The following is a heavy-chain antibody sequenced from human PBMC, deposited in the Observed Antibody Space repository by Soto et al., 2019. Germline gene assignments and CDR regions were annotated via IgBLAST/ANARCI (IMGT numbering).Heavy chain of an antibody. Sequence: QSGGSLRLSCAASGFTFGPFWMHWVRQAPGKGLEWLSAISSSGGNTVYADSVKGRFTISRDNSKNTLYLQMNSLRAEDTAVYYCAKSITARPFDYWGQGALVTVSS. V-gene: IGHV3-23*01. D-gene: IGHD6-6*01. CDR2: ISSSGGNT. J-gene: IGHJ4*02. CDR3: AKSITARPFDY. CDR1: GFTFGPFW.